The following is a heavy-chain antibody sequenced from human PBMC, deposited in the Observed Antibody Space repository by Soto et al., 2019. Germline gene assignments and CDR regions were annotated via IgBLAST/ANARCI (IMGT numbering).Heavy chain of an antibody. J-gene: IGHJ4*02. CDR2: IHSSGST. Sequence: PSETLSLTCTVSGGSISNYFWSWIRQPPGKGLEWIGYIHSSGSTHYNPSLQSRVTISLDTSKNQFSLKLSSVTAADTAVYFCARRYGSYFDYWGQGTLVTVSS. CDR1: GGSISNYF. V-gene: IGHV4-59*08. D-gene: IGHD5-18*01. CDR3: ARRYGSYFDY.